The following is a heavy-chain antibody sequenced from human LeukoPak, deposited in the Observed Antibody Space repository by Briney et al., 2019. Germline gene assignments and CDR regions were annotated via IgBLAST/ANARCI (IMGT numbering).Heavy chain of an antibody. J-gene: IGHJ4*02. D-gene: IGHD2-15*01. CDR2: IYYSGST. Sequence: PSETLSLTCTVSGGSISSSSYYWGWIRQPPGKGLEWMGSIYYSGSTYYNPSLKSPVPISVDTSKHQFSLKLSSVTAADTAVYYCARDGGLCSGGSCPYWGQGTLVTVSS. CDR3: ARDGGLCSGGSCPY. V-gene: IGHV4-39*02. CDR1: GGSISSSSYY.